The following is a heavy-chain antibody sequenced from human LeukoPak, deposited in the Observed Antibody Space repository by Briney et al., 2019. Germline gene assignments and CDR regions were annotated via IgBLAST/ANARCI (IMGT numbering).Heavy chain of an antibody. CDR3: ARLAYYDNSGSSRPFDI. D-gene: IGHD3-22*01. CDR2: IYWDDDK. CDR1: GFSLTTRGVG. Sequence: SGPTLVNPTQTLTLTCAFSGFSLTTRGVGVGWIRQPSGKALEWLALIYWDDDKRYSPSLKSRLTITKDTSKKQVVLTVTNLDPVDTATYYCARLAYYDNSGSSRPFDIWGQGTRVTVSS. J-gene: IGHJ3*02. V-gene: IGHV2-5*02.